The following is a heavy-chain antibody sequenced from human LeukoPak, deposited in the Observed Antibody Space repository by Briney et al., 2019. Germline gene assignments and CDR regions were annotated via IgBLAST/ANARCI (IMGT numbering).Heavy chain of an antibody. CDR2: IYDSGST. J-gene: IGHJ5*02. Sequence: SETLSLTCTVSGGSIRSRYYYWGWIRQPPGKGLEWIVSIYDSGSTYYNPSPKSRVTISVDTSKTQFSLKLSSVTAADTAVYYCAREDRRITMVRGVIDWFDPWGQGTLVTVSS. CDR3: AREDRRITMVRGVIDWFDP. CDR1: GGSIRSRYYY. V-gene: IGHV4-39*02. D-gene: IGHD3-10*01.